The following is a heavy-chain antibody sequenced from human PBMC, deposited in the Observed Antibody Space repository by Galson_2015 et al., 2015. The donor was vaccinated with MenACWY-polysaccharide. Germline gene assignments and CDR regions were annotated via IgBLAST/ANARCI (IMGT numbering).Heavy chain of an antibody. J-gene: IGHJ4*02. CDR3: ARNPSRLDIAAASH. D-gene: IGHD6-13*01. V-gene: IGHV3-30*02. CDR2: IRNDGRK. CDR1: GFNFGGNG. Sequence: PRLSCAGSGFNFGGNGLHWVRQAPGKGLEWVALIRNDGRKHYPDAVKGRFTISRDNSKNTLYLQMNSLRPEDTAVYYCARNPSRLDIAAASHWGQGALVSVSS.